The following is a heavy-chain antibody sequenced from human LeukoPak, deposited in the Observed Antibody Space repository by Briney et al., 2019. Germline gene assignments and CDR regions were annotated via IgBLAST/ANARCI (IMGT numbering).Heavy chain of an antibody. D-gene: IGHD3-22*01. J-gene: IGHJ4*02. CDR2: INPNSGGT. V-gene: IGHV1-2*02. CDR1: GYTFTGYY. CDR3: ARGYYDSSGYHFDY. Sequence: ASVKVSCKASGYTFTGYYMHWVRQAPGQGLEWMGWINPNSGGTNYAQKFQGRVTMTRDTSISTAYMELSRLRSEDTAVYYCARGYYDSSGYHFDYWGQGTLVTVSS.